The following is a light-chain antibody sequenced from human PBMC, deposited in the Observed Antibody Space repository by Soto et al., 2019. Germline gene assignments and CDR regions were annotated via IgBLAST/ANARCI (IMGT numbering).Light chain of an antibody. J-gene: IGKJ4*01. CDR3: QQANSFPRT. V-gene: IGKV1-12*01. Sequence: DIQMTQSPSSVSASVGDRVTITCRASQGFSTWLVWYRRKPGRAPELLIYSASSLHSGVPSRFSGSGSETDFTLTISSLQPEDFATYYCQQANSFPRTFGGGTEVEIK. CDR1: QGFSTW. CDR2: SAS.